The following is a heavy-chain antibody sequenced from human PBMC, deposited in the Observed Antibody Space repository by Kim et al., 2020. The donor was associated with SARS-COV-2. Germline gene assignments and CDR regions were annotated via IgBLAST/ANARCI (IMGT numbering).Heavy chain of an antibody. Sequence: SETLSRTCTVSGGSISSYYWSWIRQPPGKGLEWIGYIYYSGSTNYNPSLKSRVTISVDTSKNQFSLKLSSVTAADTAVYYCARHKSSGSYYFDYWGQGTLVTVSS. J-gene: IGHJ4*02. CDR1: GGSISSYY. CDR2: IYYSGST. CDR3: ARHKSSGSYYFDY. V-gene: IGHV4-59*08. D-gene: IGHD1-26*01.